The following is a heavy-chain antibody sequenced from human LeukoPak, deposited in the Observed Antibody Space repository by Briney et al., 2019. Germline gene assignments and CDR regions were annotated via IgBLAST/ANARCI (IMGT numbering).Heavy chain of an antibody. V-gene: IGHV1-2*02. D-gene: IGHD3-22*01. J-gene: IGHJ4*02. Sequence: EASVKVSCKASGYTFTGYYMHWVRQAPGQGLEWMGWINPNSGGTKYAQRFQGRVTMTRDTSISTAYMELSSLRSEDTAVYYCARDLFGYYDSSGYYGAPHYWGQGTLVTVSS. CDR2: INPNSGGT. CDR1: GYTFTGYY. CDR3: ARDLFGYYDSSGYYGAPHY.